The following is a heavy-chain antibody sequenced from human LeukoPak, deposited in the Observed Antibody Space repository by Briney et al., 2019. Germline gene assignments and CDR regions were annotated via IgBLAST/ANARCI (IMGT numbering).Heavy chain of an antibody. CDR1: GLTFSSYG. J-gene: IGHJ4*02. CDR3: ARAGWSSRGY. Sequence: GGSLRLSCAASGLTFSSYGMHWVRQAPGKGLEWVAFIRYGGSNKYYADSVKGRFTISRDNSKNTLYLQMNSLRAEDTAVYYCARAGWSSRGYWGQGTLVTVSS. CDR2: IRYGGSNK. V-gene: IGHV3-30*02. D-gene: IGHD6-13*01.